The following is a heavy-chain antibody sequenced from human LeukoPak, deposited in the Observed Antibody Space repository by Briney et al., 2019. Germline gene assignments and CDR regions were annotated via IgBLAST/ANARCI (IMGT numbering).Heavy chain of an antibody. J-gene: IGHJ6*03. CDR2: ISWNSGSI. CDR1: GFTFDDYA. Sequence: GGSLRLSCAASGFTFDDYAMHWVRQAPGKGLEWVSGISWNSGSIGYADSVKGRFTISRDNAKNSLYLQMNSLRAEDTALYYCAKEQGGYGLYYYYYMDVWGKGTTVTVSS. CDR3: AKEQGGYGLYYYYYMDV. V-gene: IGHV3-9*01. D-gene: IGHD5-18*01.